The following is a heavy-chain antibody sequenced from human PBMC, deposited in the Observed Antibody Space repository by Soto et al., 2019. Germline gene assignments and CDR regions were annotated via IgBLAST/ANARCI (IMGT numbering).Heavy chain of an antibody. V-gene: IGHV4-4*07. CDR3: ARASMPKAHFDY. D-gene: IGHD2-2*01. CDR2: MHSTGSA. Sequence: SETLSLTCTVSGGSIRGFYWSWIRQPAGKGLEWIGRMHSTGSANYNPSLKSRVTISIDMSKNQVSLKLTSVTAADTALYFCARASMPKAHFDYWGQGTLVTVSS. J-gene: IGHJ4*02. CDR1: GGSIRGFY.